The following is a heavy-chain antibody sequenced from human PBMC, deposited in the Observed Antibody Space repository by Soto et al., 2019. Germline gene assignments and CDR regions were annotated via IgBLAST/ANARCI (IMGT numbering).Heavy chain of an antibody. D-gene: IGHD3-22*01. CDR2: IRSKVNSYAT. V-gene: IGHV3-73*01. CDR3: TSQPHYYDSSGYYYIHDY. J-gene: IGHJ4*02. Sequence: GGSLRLSCAASGFTFSGSAMDWVRQASGKGLEWVGRIRSKVNSYATAYAASVKGRFTISRDDSKNTAYLQMNSLTTEDTAVYYCTSQPHYYDSSGYYYIHDYWGQGTLVTV. CDR1: GFTFSGSA.